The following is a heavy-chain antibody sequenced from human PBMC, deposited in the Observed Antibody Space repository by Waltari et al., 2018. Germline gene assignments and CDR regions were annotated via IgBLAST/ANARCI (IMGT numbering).Heavy chain of an antibody. Sequence: QVQLQQWGAGLLKPSETLSLTCAVYGGSFSGYYWSWIRQPPGKGPEWIGEIDHRGGRNYYPSLKSRVTTSVDTSKTQVSLRLSSVAAADTAVYYCARGHHPGFDYRPMDVWGKGPTVTISS. D-gene: IGHD4-4*01. V-gene: IGHV4-34*01. J-gene: IGHJ6*03. CDR2: IDHRGGR. CDR1: GGSFSGYY. CDR3: ARGHHPGFDYRPMDV.